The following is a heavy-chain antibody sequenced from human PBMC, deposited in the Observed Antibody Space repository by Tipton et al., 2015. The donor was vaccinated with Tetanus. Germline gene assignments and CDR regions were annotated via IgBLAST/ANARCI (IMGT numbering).Heavy chain of an antibody. J-gene: IGHJ5*02. CDR2: ISVRGSHT. Sequence: SLRLSCAASGFTFSNYAMAWVRQAPGKGLEWVSGISVRGSHTYYADPVKGRLSISRDNSKNTVYLQMKSLRDEDTAVYYCAKDPASRGWFDPWGQGTLVSVSS. CDR3: AKDPASRGWFDP. V-gene: IGHV3-23*01. CDR1: GFTFSNYA.